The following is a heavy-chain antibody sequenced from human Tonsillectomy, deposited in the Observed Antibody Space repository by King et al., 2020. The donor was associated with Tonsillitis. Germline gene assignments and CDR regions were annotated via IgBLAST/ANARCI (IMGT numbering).Heavy chain of an antibody. J-gene: IGHJ3*02. CDR3: ARALFDAFDI. Sequence: VQLVESGGGLVQPGGSLRVSCAASGFTFSSYWMSWVRQAPGKGLEGVANIKQDGSEKYYVDSVKGRFTISRDNAKNSLYLQMNSLRAGDTAVYYCARALFDAFDIWRHGTMVTVSS. CDR2: IKQDGSEK. V-gene: IGHV3-7*01. CDR1: GFTFSSYW.